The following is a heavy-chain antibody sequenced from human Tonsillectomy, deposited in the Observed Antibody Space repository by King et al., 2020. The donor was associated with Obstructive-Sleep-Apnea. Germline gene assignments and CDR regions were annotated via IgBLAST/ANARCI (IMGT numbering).Heavy chain of an antibody. D-gene: IGHD2-8*01. CDR3: ARDNGSPYFDY. CDR2: ISGGSTYT. V-gene: IGHV3-11*06. Sequence: VQLVESGGGLVKPGGSLRLSCAASGFSFSDYYMSWIRQAPGKGLEWVSYISGGSTYTDHADSVRGRFTISRDNANKLLYLQLNGLRAEDTAVYYCARDNGSPYFDYWGQGTLVTVSS. J-gene: IGHJ4*02. CDR1: GFSFSDYY.